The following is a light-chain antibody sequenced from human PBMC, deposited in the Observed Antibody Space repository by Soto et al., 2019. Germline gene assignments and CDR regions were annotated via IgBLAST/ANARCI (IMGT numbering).Light chain of an antibody. CDR2: GAS. V-gene: IGKV3-20*01. Sequence: EIVLTQSPGTLSLSPGERATLSCRASQSVSSSYLAWYRQRPGLAPRLLIYGASSRATGIPDRFSGSGSGTDFTLTISRLEPEDFAVYYCQQYGSSPLTFGGGTKVDIK. CDR3: QQYGSSPLT. CDR1: QSVSSSY. J-gene: IGKJ4*01.